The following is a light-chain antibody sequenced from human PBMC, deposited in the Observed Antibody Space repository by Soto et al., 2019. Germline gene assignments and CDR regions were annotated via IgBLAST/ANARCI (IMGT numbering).Light chain of an antibody. V-gene: IGKV1-8*01. CDR1: QGISSY. CDR3: QQLNSYPWT. CDR2: AAS. J-gene: IGKJ1*01. Sequence: AIRMNQSPSSLSASTGDRVTITCRASQGISSYLAWYQQKPGKVPKNLIYAASTLQSGVPSRFSGSGSGTDYTLTISSLQPEDFATYYCQQLNSYPWTFGQGTKVDIK.